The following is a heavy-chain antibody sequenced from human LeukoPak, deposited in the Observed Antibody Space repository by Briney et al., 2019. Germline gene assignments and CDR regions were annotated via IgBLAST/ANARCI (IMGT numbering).Heavy chain of an antibody. CDR2: IYSGGST. J-gene: IGHJ5*02. Sequence: GGSLRLSCAASGFTVSSDYMSWVRQAPGKGLEWVSVIYSGGSTYYADSVKGRCTISRDKSKNTVYLQMNSLRFEDTAMYYCARNWFDPWGQGTLVTVSS. CDR1: GFTVSSDY. V-gene: IGHV3-53*05. CDR3: ARNWFDP.